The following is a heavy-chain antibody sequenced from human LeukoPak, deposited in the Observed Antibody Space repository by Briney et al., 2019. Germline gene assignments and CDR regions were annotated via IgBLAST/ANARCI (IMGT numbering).Heavy chain of an antibody. Sequence: SLTLSCKASGGTVSSYATSWVRQAPGQGLGWMGRIIPIFGIANYAQKFQGRVTITADKSTSTAYMELSSLRSEDTAVYYCARAEYYYDSSGSPFDYWGQGTLVTVSS. CDR2: IIPIFGIA. D-gene: IGHD3-22*01. J-gene: IGHJ4*02. V-gene: IGHV1-69*04. CDR3: ARAEYYYDSSGSPFDY. CDR1: GGTVSSYA.